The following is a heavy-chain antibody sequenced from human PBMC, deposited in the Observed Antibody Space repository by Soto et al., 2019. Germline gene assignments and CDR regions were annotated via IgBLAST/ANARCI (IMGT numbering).Heavy chain of an antibody. CDR2: IWYDGSNK. D-gene: IGHD3-10*01. CDR3: ARAPRGVIPDHFDS. Sequence: QVQLVESGGGMVQPGRSLRLSCAASGFTFSSYGMHWVRQAPGKGLEWVAVIWYDGSNKYSADSVKGRFTISRDNSQNTRDPQMNSLRAEDTAVYYCARAPRGVIPDHFDSWGQGTRVTVPS. CDR1: GFTFSSYG. V-gene: IGHV3-33*01. J-gene: IGHJ4*02.